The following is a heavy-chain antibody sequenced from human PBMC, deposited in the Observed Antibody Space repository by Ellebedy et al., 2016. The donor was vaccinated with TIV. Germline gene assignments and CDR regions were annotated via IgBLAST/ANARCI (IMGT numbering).Heavy chain of an antibody. V-gene: IGHV4-61*02. CDR1: GGSISSGSHY. J-gene: IGHJ6*03. Sequence: SETLSLTXTVSGGSISSGSHYWSWIRQPAGKRLEWIGRIYSSGNIDYNPIVKSQVSMSLDTSKNQLSLKLTSVTAADTAVYYCAREGGYYYMDVWGKGTTVIVSS. CDR2: IYSSGNI. D-gene: IGHD3-16*01. CDR3: AREGGYYYMDV.